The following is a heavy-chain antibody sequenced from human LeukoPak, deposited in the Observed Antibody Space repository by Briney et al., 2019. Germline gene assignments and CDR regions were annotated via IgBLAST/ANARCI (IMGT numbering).Heavy chain of an antibody. CDR2: ISGSGGST. CDR1: GFTFSYYA. Sequence: GGSLTLSCAPSGFTFSYYAMSWVRQAPGKGLEWVSAISGSGGSTFYADSVKGRFTISRDNAKNSLYLQMNSLRAEDTALYYCARGGLTIFGVVNYMDVWGKGTTVTVSS. J-gene: IGHJ6*03. V-gene: IGHV3-23*01. CDR3: ARGGLTIFGVVNYMDV. D-gene: IGHD3-3*01.